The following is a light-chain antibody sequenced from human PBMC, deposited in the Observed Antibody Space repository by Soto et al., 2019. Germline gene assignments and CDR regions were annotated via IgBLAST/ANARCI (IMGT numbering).Light chain of an antibody. J-gene: IGKJ3*01. CDR2: GAS. CDR1: QSVSSSY. CDR3: QQYDSSPLT. V-gene: IGKV3-20*01. Sequence: EIVLTQSPGTLSLSPGERATLSCRASQSVSSSYLAWYQQKPGQAPRLLIYGASSRATGIPDTFSGSGSRTHFTLTISRLEPEDFAVYYCQQYDSSPLTSGAGTKVDIK.